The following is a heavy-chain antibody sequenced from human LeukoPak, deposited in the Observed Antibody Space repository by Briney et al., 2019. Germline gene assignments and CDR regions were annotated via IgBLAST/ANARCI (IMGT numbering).Heavy chain of an antibody. Sequence: ASVKVSCKASGGTFSSYAISWVRQAPGQGLEWMGGFDPEDGETIYAQKFQGRVTMTEDTSTDTAYMELSSLRSEDTAVYYCATGNYDILTGPLGVVTATDYWGQGTLVTVSS. V-gene: IGHV1-24*01. CDR1: GGTFSSYA. J-gene: IGHJ4*02. CDR3: ATGNYDILTGPLGVVTATDY. D-gene: IGHD3-9*01. CDR2: FDPEDGET.